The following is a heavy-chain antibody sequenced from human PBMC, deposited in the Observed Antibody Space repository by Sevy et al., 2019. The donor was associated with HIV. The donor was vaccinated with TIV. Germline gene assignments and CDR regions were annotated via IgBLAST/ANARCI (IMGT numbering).Heavy chain of an antibody. D-gene: IGHD4-17*01. V-gene: IGHV3-48*03. CDR1: GFRFSSYE. J-gene: IGHJ4*02. CDR3: ARDLPPSATTMAHFDY. Sequence: GGSLRLSCAASGFRFSSYEMNWVRQAPGKGVEWVAYISNSGANIYYSDSVRGRFTISRDTAKNSLYLQMNSLKAEDTAVYYCARDLPPSATTMAHFDYWGQGTLVTVSS. CDR2: ISNSGANI.